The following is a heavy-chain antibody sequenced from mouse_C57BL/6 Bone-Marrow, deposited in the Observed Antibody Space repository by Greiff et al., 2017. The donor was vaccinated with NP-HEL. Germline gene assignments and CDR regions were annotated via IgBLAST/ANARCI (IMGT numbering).Heavy chain of an antibody. Sequence: VQLQQSGPELVKPGASVKISCKASGYTFTDYYMNWVKQSHGKSLEWIGDINPNNGGTSYNQKFKGKATLTVDKSSSTAYMELRSLTSEDSAVYYCARPSYYYGSRGGFAYWGQGTLVTVSA. D-gene: IGHD1-1*01. J-gene: IGHJ3*01. V-gene: IGHV1-26*01. CDR1: GYTFTDYY. CDR2: INPNNGGT. CDR3: ARPSYYYGSRGGFAY.